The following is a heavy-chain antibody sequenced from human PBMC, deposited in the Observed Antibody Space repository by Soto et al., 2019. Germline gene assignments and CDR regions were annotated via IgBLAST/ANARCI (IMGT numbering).Heavy chain of an antibody. CDR1: GGSFSGYY. CDR3: ARGRVRYYDSSGYTFDY. J-gene: IGHJ4*02. Sequence: PSETLSLTCAVYGGSFSGYYWSWIRQPPGKGLEWIGEINHSGSTNYNPSLKSRVTISVDTSKNQFSLKLSSVTAADTAVYYCARGRVRYYDSSGYTFDYWGQGTLVTVYS. D-gene: IGHD3-22*01. CDR2: INHSGST. V-gene: IGHV4-34*01.